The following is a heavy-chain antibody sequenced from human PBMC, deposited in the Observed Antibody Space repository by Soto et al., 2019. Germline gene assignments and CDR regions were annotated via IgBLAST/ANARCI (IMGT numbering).Heavy chain of an antibody. CDR1: GFTLSNAA. J-gene: IGHJ4*02. CDR3: ARGGVLGTIFGVVIPIDY. Sequence: PGGSLRLSCAASGFTLSNAAINWVRQAPGKGLEWVGHIKSKTDGGTTNYAAFVKGRLTISRDDSKNTLYLQMNSLRAEDTAVYYCARGGVLGTIFGVVIPIDYWGQGTLVTVSS. V-gene: IGHV3-15*07. D-gene: IGHD3-3*01. CDR2: IKSKTDGGTT.